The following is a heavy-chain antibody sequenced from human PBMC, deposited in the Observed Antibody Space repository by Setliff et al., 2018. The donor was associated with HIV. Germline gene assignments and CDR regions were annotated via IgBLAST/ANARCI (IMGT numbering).Heavy chain of an antibody. CDR3: AKDSPGDFWSGYSTPSLDS. V-gene: IGHV3-33*06. Sequence: PGGSLRLSCAASGFTFSDYDMPWVRQAPGKGLEWVAVIFYDGTNKYYADSVKGRFTISRDNSKNTLYLQMNSLRAEDTAVYYCAKDSPGDFWSGYSTPSLDSWGQGTLVTVSS. D-gene: IGHD3-3*01. CDR1: GFTFSDYD. J-gene: IGHJ4*02. CDR2: IFYDGTNK.